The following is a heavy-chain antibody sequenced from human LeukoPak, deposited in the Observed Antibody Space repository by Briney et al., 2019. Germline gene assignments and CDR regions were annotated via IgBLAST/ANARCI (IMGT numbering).Heavy chain of an antibody. CDR2: INPNSGGT. D-gene: IGHD1-14*01. J-gene: IGHJ4*02. CDR1: GYTFTGYY. Sequence: ALVKVSCKASGYTFTGYYMHWVRQAPGQGPEWMGWINPNSGGTNYAQKFQGRVTMTRDTSISTAYMELSRLRSDDTAVYYCARDTAGASIDYWGQGTLVSVSS. V-gene: IGHV1-2*02. CDR3: ARDTAGASIDY.